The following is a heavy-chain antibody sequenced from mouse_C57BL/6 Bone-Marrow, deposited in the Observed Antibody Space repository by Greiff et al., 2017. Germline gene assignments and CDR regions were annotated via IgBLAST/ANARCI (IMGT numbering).Heavy chain of an antibody. CDR1: GSAFSSYW. V-gene: IGHV1-80*01. CDR2: IYPGDGDT. CDR3: ARSRWLLY. Sequence: VQLVESGAELVKPGASVKISCKASGSAFSSYWMNWVKQRPGKGLEWIGQIYPGDGDTNYNGKFKGKATLTADKSSSTAYMQLSSLTSEDSAVYCCARSRWLLYRGQGTLVTVSA. J-gene: IGHJ3*01. D-gene: IGHD2-3*01.